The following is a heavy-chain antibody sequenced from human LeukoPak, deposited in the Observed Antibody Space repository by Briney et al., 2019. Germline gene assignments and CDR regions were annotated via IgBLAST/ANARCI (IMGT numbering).Heavy chain of an antibody. J-gene: IGHJ4*02. D-gene: IGHD2-15*01. CDR1: GGTFISYA. CDR3: AREVCSGGSCYRPFDY. Sequence: ASVKVSCKASGGTFISYAISWVRQAPGQGLEWVGRIIPILGIANYAQKFQGRVTITADKSTSTAYMELSSLRSEDTAVYYCAREVCSGGSCYRPFDYWGQGTLVTVSS. CDR2: IIPILGIA. V-gene: IGHV1-69*04.